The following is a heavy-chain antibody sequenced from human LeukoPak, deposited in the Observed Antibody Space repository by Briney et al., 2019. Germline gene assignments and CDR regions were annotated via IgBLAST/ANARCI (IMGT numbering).Heavy chain of an antibody. D-gene: IGHD3-10*01. J-gene: IGHJ5*02. V-gene: IGHV3-30*14. CDR3: ARNAFGENWFDP. CDR1: GFTFSSYA. CDR2: ISYDGSNK. Sequence: GGSLRLSCAASGFTFSSYAMHWVRQAPGKGLEWVAVISYDGSNKHYADSVKGRFTISRDNSKNTLYLQMNSLRAEDTAVYYCARNAFGENWFDPWGQGTLVTVSS.